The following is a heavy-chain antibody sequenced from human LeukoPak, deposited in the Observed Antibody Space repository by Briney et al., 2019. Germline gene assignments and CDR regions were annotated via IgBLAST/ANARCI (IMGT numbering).Heavy chain of an antibody. J-gene: IGHJ4*02. D-gene: IGHD1-26*01. CDR2: IYAGGST. V-gene: IGHV3-53*01. Sequence: GGSLRLSCAASGFTVSSNYMSWVRQAPGKGLEWVSVIYAGGSTYYADSVKGRFTISRDNAKNSLYLQMNSLRAEDTAVYYCARDSSWELPDYWGQGTLVTVSS. CDR3: ARDSSWELPDY. CDR1: GFTVSSNY.